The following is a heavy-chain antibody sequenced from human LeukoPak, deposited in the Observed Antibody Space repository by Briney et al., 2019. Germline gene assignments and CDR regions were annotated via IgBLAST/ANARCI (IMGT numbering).Heavy chain of an antibody. CDR3: SGYYDSSGYYRGEAFDI. D-gene: IGHD3-22*01. CDR1: GFTFSSYA. J-gene: IGHJ3*02. Sequence: GGSLRLSCAASGFTFSSYAMHWVRQAPGKGLEWVAVISYDGSNKYYADSVKGRFTISRDNSKNTLYLQMNSLRAEDTAVYYCSGYYDSSGYYRGEAFDIWGQGTMVTVSS. V-gene: IGHV3-30-3*01. CDR2: ISYDGSNK.